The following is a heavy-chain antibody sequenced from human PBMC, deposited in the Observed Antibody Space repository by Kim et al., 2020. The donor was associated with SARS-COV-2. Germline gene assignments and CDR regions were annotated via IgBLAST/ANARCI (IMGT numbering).Heavy chain of an antibody. D-gene: IGHD6-13*01. V-gene: IGHV4-61*02. CDR2: IYTSGSN. Sequence: SETLSLTCTVSGGSISSGSYYWSWIRQPAGKGLEWIGRIYTSGSNNYNPSLKSRDTISVNTSKNQFPLKLRPVTADDTVVYYCASDPGRGAADAIDPWGQGTLVTVSS. CDR3: ASDPGRGAADAIDP. CDR1: GGSISSGSYY. J-gene: IGHJ5*02.